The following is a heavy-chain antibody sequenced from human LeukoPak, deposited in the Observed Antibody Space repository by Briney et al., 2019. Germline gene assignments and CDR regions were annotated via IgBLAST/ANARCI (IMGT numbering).Heavy chain of an antibody. J-gene: IGHJ4*02. Sequence: GGSLRLSCAASGSTFSRHSMNWVRQAPGKGLEWVSYISSSDRTTFYADSVKGRFTISRDNTKNSLYLQMNSLRAEDTAVYYCARGGHWGQGTLVTVSS. D-gene: IGHD1-26*01. V-gene: IGHV3-48*04. CDR3: ARGGH. CDR1: GSTFSRHS. CDR2: ISSSDRTT.